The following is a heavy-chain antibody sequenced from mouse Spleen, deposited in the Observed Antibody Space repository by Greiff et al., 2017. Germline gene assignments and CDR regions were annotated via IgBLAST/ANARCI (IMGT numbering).Heavy chain of an antibody. Sequence: VQLQQSGAELAKPGASVKLSCKASGYTFTSYWMHWVKQRPGQGLEWIGYINPSSGYTKYNQKFKDKATLTADKSSSTAYMQLSSLTYEDSAVYYCARPIYRYDAWFAYWGQGTLVTVSA. D-gene: IGHD2-14*01. CDR3: ARPIYRYDAWFAY. V-gene: IGHV1-7*01. J-gene: IGHJ3*01. CDR1: GYTFTSYW. CDR2: INPSSGYT.